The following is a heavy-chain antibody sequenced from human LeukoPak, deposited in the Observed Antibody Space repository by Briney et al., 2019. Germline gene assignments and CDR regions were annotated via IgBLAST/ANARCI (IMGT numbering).Heavy chain of an antibody. J-gene: IGHJ4*02. D-gene: IGHD1-1*01. V-gene: IGHV4-39*01. Sequence: RPSETLSLTCTVSGGSISIDPYSWAWIRQPPGKGLEWFGSIFHNGDTYYNPSLKSRVTISVDTSKNQSSLKLRSVTAADTAVYYCATADREDAYNHRIDYWGQGTLVTVSS. CDR3: ATADREDAYNHRIDY. CDR1: GGSISIDPYS. CDR2: IFHNGDT.